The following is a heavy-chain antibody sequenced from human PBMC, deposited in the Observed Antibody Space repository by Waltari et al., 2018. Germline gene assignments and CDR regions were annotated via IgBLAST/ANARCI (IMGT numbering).Heavy chain of an antibody. Sequence: QVEESGGGVVQPGGSVRLSRLASGYPCNSYGMHWVRQAPGKGLEWLAVISSDGSGKYYADSVKGRFTMSRDNSKNMVYLQMNSLRPEDTAVYYCAKAGGIYNYPLDPWGQGTLVTVSS. CDR2: ISSDGSGK. V-gene: IGHV3-30*18. CDR1: GYPCNSYG. J-gene: IGHJ5*02. D-gene: IGHD1-26*01. CDR3: AKAGGIYNYPLDP.